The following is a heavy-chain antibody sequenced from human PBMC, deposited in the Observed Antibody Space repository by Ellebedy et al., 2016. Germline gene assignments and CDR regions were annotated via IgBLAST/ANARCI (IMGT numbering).Heavy chain of an antibody. V-gene: IGHV4-59*13. D-gene: IGHD4-11*01. CDR2: FYHSGST. CDR3: ARGNNDYSNYYYYMDV. Sequence: SETLSLTXTVSGGSISNYYWIWIRQPPGKGLEWVGYFYHSGSTNSNPPLKSRVTTSVDRSKNQFSLKLSSVTAADTAVYYCARGNNDYSNYYYYMDVWGKGTTVTVSS. CDR1: GGSISNYY. J-gene: IGHJ6*03.